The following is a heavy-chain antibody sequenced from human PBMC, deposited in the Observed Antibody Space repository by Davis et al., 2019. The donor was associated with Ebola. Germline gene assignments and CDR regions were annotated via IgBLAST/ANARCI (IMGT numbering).Heavy chain of an antibody. D-gene: IGHD3-16*02. J-gene: IGHJ4*02. V-gene: IGHV4-34*01. Sequence: PSETLSLTCAVYGGSFIDYYWTWIRQPPGEGLEWIGEINHSGSTNYNPSLKSRVTISVDTSKSQFSLKLSSVTAADTAVYYCARGGSYRPYYFDYWGQGTLVTVSS. CDR1: GGSFIDYY. CDR3: ARGGSYRPYYFDY. CDR2: INHSGST.